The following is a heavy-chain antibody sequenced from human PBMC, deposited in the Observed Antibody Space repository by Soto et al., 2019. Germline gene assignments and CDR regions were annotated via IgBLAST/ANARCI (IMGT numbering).Heavy chain of an antibody. J-gene: IGHJ4*02. V-gene: IGHV4-39*01. D-gene: IGHD2-21*01. CDR1: GGSVRSSSFY. CDR2: ISYSGST. Sequence: PSETLSLTCTVSGGSVRSSSFYWGWIRQPPGMGLEWIGSISYSGSTYYNPSLMGRVTTSVDTSKNQFSLKLTSVTAADTAVYFCAGLTFCSDDSCSQSHFDSWGQGTPVTVSS. CDR3: AGLTFCSDDSCSQSHFDS.